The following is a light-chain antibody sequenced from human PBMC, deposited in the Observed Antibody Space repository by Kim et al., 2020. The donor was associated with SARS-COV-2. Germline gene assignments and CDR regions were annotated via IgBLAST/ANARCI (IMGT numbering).Light chain of an antibody. V-gene: IGLV2-23*02. CDR1: SSDVEIYPI. Sequence: QSALTQPASVSGSPGQSITISCPGTSSDVEIYPIVSWYQQHPGKAPKLLIYEVTKRPSGVSYRFSGSKSGTTASLTISGLQTEDEADYFCFPYVGGGSYLFGSGTKVTVL. J-gene: IGLJ1*01. CDR3: FPYVGGGSYL. CDR2: EVT.